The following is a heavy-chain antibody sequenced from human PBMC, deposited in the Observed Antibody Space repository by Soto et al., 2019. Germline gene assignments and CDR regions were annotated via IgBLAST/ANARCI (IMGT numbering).Heavy chain of an antibody. CDR3: AREGSYSAYHFEHGVQLWAFDF. CDR1: GGSINTFY. D-gene: IGHD5-12*01. Sequence: LSLTCTVSGGSINTFYWSWVRQPAGKGLEWIGRIFSSGSTSFNPSLESRVAMSVDTSKNHFSLNLSSVTAADMAVYYCAREGSYSAYHFEHGVQLWAFDFWGQGTLVTVSS. CDR2: IFSSGST. J-gene: IGHJ4*02. V-gene: IGHV4-4*07.